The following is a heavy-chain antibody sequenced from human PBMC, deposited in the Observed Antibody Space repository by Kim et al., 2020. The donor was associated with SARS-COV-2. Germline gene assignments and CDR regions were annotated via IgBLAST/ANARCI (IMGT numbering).Heavy chain of an antibody. Sequence: GGSLRLSCAASGFTFSSYAMHWVRQAPGKGLEWVAVISFDATIKYYADSVKARFTISRDNSINTLYLHINSLRAQDTAVYYSASGLVADEVEWGQGPLVT. D-gene: IGHD1-26*01. CDR3: ASGLVADEVE. J-gene: IGHJ4*02. CDR1: GFTFSSYA. CDR2: ISFDATIK. V-gene: IGHV3-30*04.